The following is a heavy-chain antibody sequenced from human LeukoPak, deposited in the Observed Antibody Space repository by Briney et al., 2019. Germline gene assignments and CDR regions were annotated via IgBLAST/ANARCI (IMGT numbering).Heavy chain of an antibody. V-gene: IGHV3-7*01. CDR1: GFTFSRYW. Sequence: GGSLRLSRSASGFTFSRYWMSWVRQAPGKGLEWVANIKKDGSEKYYVDSVKGRFTISRDNAKNSLYLQMNSLRAEDTAVYYCARGKSGWYFDYWGQGTLVTVSS. CDR2: IKKDGSEK. CDR3: ARGKSGWYFDY. D-gene: IGHD6-19*01. J-gene: IGHJ4*02.